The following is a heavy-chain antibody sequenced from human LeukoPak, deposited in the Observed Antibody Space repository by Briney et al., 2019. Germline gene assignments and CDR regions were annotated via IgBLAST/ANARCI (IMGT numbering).Heavy chain of an antibody. CDR2: IYYSGST. J-gene: IGHJ4*02. D-gene: IGHD2-8*01. Sequence: SETLSLTCTVSGGSISSYYWSWIRQPPGKGLEWVGNIYYSGSTNYNPSLKSRVTISVDTSKNQFSLKLSSVTAAHTAVYYCARVMGYVMDDYIDYWGQGTLVTVSS. V-gene: IGHV4-59*01. CDR3: ARVMGYVMDDYIDY. CDR1: GGSISSYY.